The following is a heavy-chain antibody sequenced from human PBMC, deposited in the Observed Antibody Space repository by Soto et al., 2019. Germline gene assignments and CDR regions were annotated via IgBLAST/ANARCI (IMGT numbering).Heavy chain of an antibody. J-gene: IGHJ4*02. D-gene: IGHD1-26*01. CDR1: GFTFSDHH. CDR3: ALVGATRAH. Sequence: GGSLRLSCAASGFTFSDHHMDWVRQAPGKGLEWVGRTRNKGNSYTTEYAASVKGRFTISRDDSKNSLNLQMNSLKTEDTAVYYCALVGATRAHWGQGTLVTSP. CDR2: TRNKGNSYTT. V-gene: IGHV3-72*01.